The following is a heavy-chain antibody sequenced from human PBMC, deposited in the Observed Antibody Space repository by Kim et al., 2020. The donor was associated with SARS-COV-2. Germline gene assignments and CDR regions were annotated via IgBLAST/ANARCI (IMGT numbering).Heavy chain of an antibody. J-gene: IGHJ4*02. V-gene: IGHV5-51*01. Sequence: SSPSFKGRVTNSADNSTSTAYQQCSSLRASDTAMYYCARGRSSSSSGFDYWGQGTLVTVSS. D-gene: IGHD6-6*01. CDR3: ARGRSSSSSGFDY.